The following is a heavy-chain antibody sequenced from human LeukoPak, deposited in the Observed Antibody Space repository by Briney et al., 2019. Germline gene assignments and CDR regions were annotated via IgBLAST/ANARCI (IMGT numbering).Heavy chain of an antibody. Sequence: GGSLRLSCTTSGFNFGDYGMSWVRQALGKGLEWVSYISSSGSTIYYADSVKGRFTISRDNAKNSLYLQMNSLRAEDTAVYYCATARQWLVPFDYWGQGTLVTVSS. CDR2: ISSSGSTI. CDR3: ATARQWLVPFDY. CDR1: GFNFGDYG. J-gene: IGHJ4*02. D-gene: IGHD6-19*01. V-gene: IGHV3-48*03.